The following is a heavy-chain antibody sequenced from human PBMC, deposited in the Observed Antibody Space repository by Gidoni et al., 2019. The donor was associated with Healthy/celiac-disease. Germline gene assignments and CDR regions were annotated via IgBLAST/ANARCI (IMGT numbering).Heavy chain of an antibody. Sequence: EVQLVESGGGLVQPGRSLRLSCAASGFTFDDYAMHWVRQAPGKGLGWVSVIRWNSGSIGYADSVKCRFTISRDNAKTSLYLQMNSLRAEDTALYYCAQGWGVTIFGVVSHYYGMDVWGQGTTVTVSS. V-gene: IGHV3-9*01. CDR3: AQGWGVTIFGVVSHYYGMDV. CDR2: IRWNSGSI. J-gene: IGHJ6*02. D-gene: IGHD3-3*01. CDR1: GFTFDDYA.